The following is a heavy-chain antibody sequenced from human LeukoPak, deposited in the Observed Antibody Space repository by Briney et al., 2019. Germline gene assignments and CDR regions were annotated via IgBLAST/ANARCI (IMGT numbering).Heavy chain of an antibody. CDR2: INPNSGGT. D-gene: IGHD6-6*01. Sequence: ASVKVSCKASGYTFTGYYMHWVRQAPGQGLEWMGWINPNSGGTNYAQKFQGRATMTRDTSISTAYMELSRLRSDDTAVYYCARDPGAARRLDAFDIWGQGTMVTVSS. CDR3: ARDPGAARRLDAFDI. CDR1: GYTFTGYY. J-gene: IGHJ3*02. V-gene: IGHV1-2*02.